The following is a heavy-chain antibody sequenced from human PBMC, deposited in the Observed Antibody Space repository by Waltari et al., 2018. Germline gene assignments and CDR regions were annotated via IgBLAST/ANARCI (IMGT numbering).Heavy chain of an antibody. J-gene: IGHJ4*02. CDR3: AKDRGGYSSVFDY. D-gene: IGHD5-12*01. CDR1: GFTFDDYA. V-gene: IGHV3-9*01. CDR2: ISWNSGSI. Sequence: EVQLVESGGGLVQPGRSLRLSCAASGFTFDDYAMHWVGQAPGKGLEWVSGISWNSGSIGYADSVKGRFTISRDNAKNSLYLQMNSLRAEDTALYYCAKDRGGYSSVFDYWGQGTLVTVSS.